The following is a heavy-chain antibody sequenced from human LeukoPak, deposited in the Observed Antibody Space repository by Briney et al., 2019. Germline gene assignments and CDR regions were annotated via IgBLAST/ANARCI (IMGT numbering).Heavy chain of an antibody. J-gene: IGHJ5*02. CDR3: ARASIVSWFDP. D-gene: IGHD2/OR15-2a*01. CDR1: GGSISGGSISGYH. CDR2: MHYSGTT. V-gene: IGHV4-61*08. Sequence: SETLSLTCSVSGGSISGGSISGYHWSWIRQPPGKGLELIAYMHYSGTTHYNPSLKSRVSISVDTSRKQISLELTSVTAADTAVYYCARASIVSWFDPWGQGTLVTVSS.